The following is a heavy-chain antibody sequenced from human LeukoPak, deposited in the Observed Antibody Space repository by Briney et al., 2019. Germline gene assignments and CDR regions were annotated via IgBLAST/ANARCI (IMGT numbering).Heavy chain of an antibody. J-gene: IGHJ4*02. D-gene: IGHD3-22*01. CDR3: AKDRLESSSYYRDY. Sequence: GGSLRLSCAAPGFTFSSYAMSWVRQAPGKGLEWVSAISGSGGSTYYADSVKGRFTISRDNSKNTLYLQMNSLRVEDTAIYYCAKDRLESSSYYRDYWGQGTLVTVSS. V-gene: IGHV3-23*01. CDR1: GFTFSSYA. CDR2: ISGSGGST.